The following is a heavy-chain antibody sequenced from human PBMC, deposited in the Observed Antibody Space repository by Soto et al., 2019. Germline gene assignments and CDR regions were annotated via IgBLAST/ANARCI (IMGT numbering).Heavy chain of an antibody. CDR2: TSYRGTT. J-gene: IGHJ4*02. CDR1: SGSITSHY. V-gene: IGHV4-59*11. CDR3: ARLIALGPFDY. Sequence: QVQLQESGPGLVKPSETLSLTCSVSSGSITSHYCSWIRQPPGMRLEWIGYTSYRGTTNYNPSLRSRVTFSLDTSMSQFSLNLRSVTAADTAVYFCARLIALGPFDYWGQGSLVTVSS. D-gene: IGHD2-21*01.